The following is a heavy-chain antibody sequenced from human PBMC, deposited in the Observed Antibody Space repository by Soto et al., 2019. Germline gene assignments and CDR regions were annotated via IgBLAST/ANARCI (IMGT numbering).Heavy chain of an antibody. CDR1: GYTFTSYG. J-gene: IGHJ3*02. D-gene: IGHD3-3*01. CDR2: MNPNSGNT. Sequence: ASVKVSCKASGYTFTSYGISWVRQATGQGLEWMGWMNPNSGNTGYAQKFQGRVTMTRNTSISTAYMELSSLRSEDTAVYYCARKYRGEGYDFWSGYYDEAFDIWGQGTMVTVSS. CDR3: ARKYRGEGYDFWSGYYDEAFDI. V-gene: IGHV1-8*02.